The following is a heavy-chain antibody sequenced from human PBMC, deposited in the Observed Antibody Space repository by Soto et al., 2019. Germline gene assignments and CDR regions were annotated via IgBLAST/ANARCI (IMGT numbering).Heavy chain of an antibody. D-gene: IGHD1-20*01. CDR1: GGTLSSYA. V-gene: IGHV1-69*12. CDR2: IIPIFGTA. Sequence: QVQLVQSGAEVKKPGSSVKVSCKASGGTLSSYAISWVRQAPGQGLEWMGGIIPIFGTANYAQKFQGRVTITADESTSTAYMELSSLRSEDTAVYYCARTGVITGTNYYGMDVWGQGTTVTVSS. CDR3: ARTGVITGTNYYGMDV. J-gene: IGHJ6*02.